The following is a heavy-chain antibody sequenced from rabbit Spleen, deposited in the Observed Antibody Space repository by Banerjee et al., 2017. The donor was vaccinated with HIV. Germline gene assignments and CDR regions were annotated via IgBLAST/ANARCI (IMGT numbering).Heavy chain of an antibody. CDR1: GFSFNELSFNSGYY. CDR2: IYPDISGST. D-gene: IGHD2-1*01. CDR3: ARGSATMTMVITGFYLSL. Sequence: QSLEESGGGLVKPGASLTPTCKASGFSFNELSFNSGYYMCWVRQAPGKGLECGACIYPDISGSTYYANWAKGRLTISKASSTTVTLQMTSLTVADTATYFCARGSATMTMVITGFYLSLWGPGTLVTFS. J-gene: IGHJ4*01. V-gene: IGHV1S40*01.